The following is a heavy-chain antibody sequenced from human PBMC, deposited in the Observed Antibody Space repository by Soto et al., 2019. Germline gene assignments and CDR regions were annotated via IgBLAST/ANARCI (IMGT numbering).Heavy chain of an antibody. CDR1: GYSFNNYG. J-gene: IGHJ4*02. CDR2: ISAYNGNT. Sequence: VASVKVSCKASGYSFNNYGVSWVRQAPGQGLEWMGWISAYNGNTHFAQRLQGRVTMTTDASTSTVYMELRSLRSDDTAVYYCAREAFNYYESSGYYYVLDYWGQGTLVTVSS. V-gene: IGHV1-18*01. CDR3: AREAFNYYESSGYYYVLDY. D-gene: IGHD3-22*01.